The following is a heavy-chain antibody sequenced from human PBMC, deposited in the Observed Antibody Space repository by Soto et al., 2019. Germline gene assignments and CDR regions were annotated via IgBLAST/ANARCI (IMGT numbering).Heavy chain of an antibody. CDR2: IYYAGST. CDR3: ASPGGASLGFDY. Sequence: PSETLSLTCTVSGGSISSYYWSWIRQPPGKGLEWIGFIYYAGSTKYNPSLNSRVTISVDTSKNQFSLTLTSVTAADTAVYYCASPGGASLGFDYWGQGTLVTVSS. V-gene: IGHV4-59*08. D-gene: IGHD1-26*01. CDR1: GGSISSYY. J-gene: IGHJ4*02.